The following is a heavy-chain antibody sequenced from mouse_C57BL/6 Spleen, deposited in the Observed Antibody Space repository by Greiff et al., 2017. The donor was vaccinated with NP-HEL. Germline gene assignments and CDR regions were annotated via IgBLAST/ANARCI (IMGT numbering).Heavy chain of an antibody. Sequence: VQLKQSGAELVRPGASVKLSCTASGFNIKDYYMHWVKQRPEQGLEWIGRIDPEDGDTEYAPKFQGKATMTADTSSNTAYLQLSSLTSEDTAVYYCTTDDYDGYAMDYWGQGTSVTVSS. CDR2: IDPEDGDT. J-gene: IGHJ4*01. D-gene: IGHD2-4*01. CDR3: TTDDYDGYAMDY. V-gene: IGHV14-1*01. CDR1: GFNIKDYY.